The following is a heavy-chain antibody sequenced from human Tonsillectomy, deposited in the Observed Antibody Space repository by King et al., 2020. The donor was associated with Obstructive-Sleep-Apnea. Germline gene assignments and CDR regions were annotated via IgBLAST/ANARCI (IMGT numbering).Heavy chain of an antibody. J-gene: IGHJ4*02. CDR1: KFTVSSNY. CDR3: ARMPMVERQTYY. CDR2: IYSGGST. Sequence: EVQLVESGGGLVQPGGSLRLSCAASKFTVSSNYMTWVRQAPGMGLEWVSGIYSGGSTHYADSVKGRFTISRDNSKNTLYLQMNSLRAEDTAVYYCARMPMVERQTYYWGQGTLVTVSS. V-gene: IGHV3-66*01. D-gene: IGHD2-15*01.